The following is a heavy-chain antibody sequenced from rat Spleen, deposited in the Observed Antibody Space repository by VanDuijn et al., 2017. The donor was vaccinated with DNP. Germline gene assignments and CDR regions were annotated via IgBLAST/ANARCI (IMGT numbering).Heavy chain of an antibody. J-gene: IGHJ3*01. V-gene: IGHV5-7*01. Sequence: EVQLVETGGGLVQPGRSLKLSCVASGFTFSDYNMAWVRQAPKKGLEWVATIVYDGTRTYYRDSVKGRFTISRDDARNIQYLQMDSLRCEDTATYYCVRSGSYGGHWFAYWGQGTLVTVSS. CDR2: IVYDGTRT. CDR3: VRSGSYGGHWFAY. CDR1: GFTFSDYN. D-gene: IGHD1-1*01.